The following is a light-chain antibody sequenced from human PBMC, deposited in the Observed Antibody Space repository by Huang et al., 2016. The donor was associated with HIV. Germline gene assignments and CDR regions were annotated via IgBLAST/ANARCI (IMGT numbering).Light chain of an antibody. CDR1: QNVLFSSSNQNY. CDR2: WAS. J-gene: IGKJ1*01. V-gene: IGKV4-1*01. Sequence: DIVLTQYPDTLAVSLGERTTINCKSSQNVLFSSSNQNYLAWYQQKSGQPPQVLIYWASTRESGVPDRFIGSVSVTNFTLTISSLQAEDVAVYYCQQYYSTPAFGQGTRVEI. CDR3: QQYYSTPA.